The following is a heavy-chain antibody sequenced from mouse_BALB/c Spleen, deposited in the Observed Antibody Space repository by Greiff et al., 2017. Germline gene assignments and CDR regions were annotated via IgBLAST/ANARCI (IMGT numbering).Heavy chain of an antibody. D-gene: IGHD2-1*01. CDR1: GFSLTGYG. Sequence: VQLQESGPGLVAPSQSLSITCTVSGFSLTGYGVNWVRQPPGKGLEWLGMIWGDGSTDYNSALKSRLSISKDNSKSQVFLTMNSLQTDDTARYYCARESLYGNDAMDDWGQGTSVTVSS. CDR3: ARESLYGNDAMDD. CDR2: IWGDGST. V-gene: IGHV2-6-7*01. J-gene: IGHJ4*01.